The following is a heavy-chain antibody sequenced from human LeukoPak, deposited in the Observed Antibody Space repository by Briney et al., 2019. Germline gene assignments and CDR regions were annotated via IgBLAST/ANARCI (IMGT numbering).Heavy chain of an antibody. CDR3: AKVGVDGSGSYYPSYDFDY. V-gene: IGHV5-51*01. Sequence: KGGESLKISCKGSGYSFTSYWIGWVRQVPGKGLEWMGIIYPGDSDTRYSPSFQGQVTISADKSISTAYLQWSSLRAEDTAVYYCAKVGVDGSGSYYPSYDFDYWGQGTLVTVSS. CDR2: IYPGDSDT. CDR1: GYSFTSYW. J-gene: IGHJ4*02. D-gene: IGHD3-10*01.